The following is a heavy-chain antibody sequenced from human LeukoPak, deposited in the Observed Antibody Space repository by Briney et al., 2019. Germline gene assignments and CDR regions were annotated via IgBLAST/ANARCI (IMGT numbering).Heavy chain of an antibody. J-gene: IGHJ5*02. Sequence: SETLSLTCAVYGGSFSGYYWSWIRQPPGKGLQWIGEINHSGSTSYNPSLKSRVTISVDTSKNQFSLKLSSVTAADTAVYYCARFMVVTATWYNWFDPWGQGTLVTVSS. D-gene: IGHD2-21*02. V-gene: IGHV4-34*01. CDR2: INHSGST. CDR3: ARFMVVTATWYNWFDP. CDR1: GGSFSGYY.